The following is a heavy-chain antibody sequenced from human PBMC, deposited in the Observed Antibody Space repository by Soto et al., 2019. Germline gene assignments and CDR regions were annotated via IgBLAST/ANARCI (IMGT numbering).Heavy chain of an antibody. V-gene: IGHV3-30-3*01. CDR1: GFPFSSYA. D-gene: IGHD3-16*01. CDR2: ISYDGSNK. CDR3: ARDGLGY. J-gene: IGHJ4*02. Sequence: VQLLESGGGLVQPGGSLRLSCAASGFPFSSYAMHWVRQAPGKGLEWVAVISYDGSNKYYADSVKGRFTISRDNSKNTLYLQMNSLRAEDTAVYYCARDGLGYWGQGTLVTVSS.